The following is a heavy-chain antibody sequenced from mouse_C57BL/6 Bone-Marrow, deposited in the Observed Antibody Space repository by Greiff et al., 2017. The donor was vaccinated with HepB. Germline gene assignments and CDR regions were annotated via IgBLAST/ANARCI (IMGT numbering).Heavy chain of an antibody. Sequence: EVKVVESGGGLVKPGGSLKLSCAASGFTFSDYGMHWVRPAPEKGLEWVAYISSGSSTIYYADTVKGRFTISRDNAKNTLFLQMTSLRSEDTAMYYCAYDYDGAWFAYWGQGTLVTVSA. CDR1: GFTFSDYG. V-gene: IGHV5-17*01. CDR3: AYDYDGAWFAY. CDR2: ISSGSSTI. J-gene: IGHJ3*01. D-gene: IGHD2-4*01.